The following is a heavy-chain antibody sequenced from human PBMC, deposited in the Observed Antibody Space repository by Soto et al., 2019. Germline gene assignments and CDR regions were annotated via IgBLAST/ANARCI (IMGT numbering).Heavy chain of an antibody. CDR3: ARGPYSSSSFVDY. Sequence: QVQLVQSGAEVKKPGASAQVSCKASGYTFTGYYMPWVRQAPGQGLEWMGWINPNSGGTNYAQKFQGWVTMTRDTSISTAYMELSRLRSDDTAVYYCARGPYSSSSFVDYWGQGTLVTVSS. D-gene: IGHD6-6*01. V-gene: IGHV1-2*04. J-gene: IGHJ4*02. CDR1: GYTFTGYY. CDR2: INPNSGGT.